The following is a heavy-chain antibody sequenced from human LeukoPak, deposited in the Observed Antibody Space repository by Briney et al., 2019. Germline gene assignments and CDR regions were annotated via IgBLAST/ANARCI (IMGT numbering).Heavy chain of an antibody. CDR1: GDSISSYY. CDR3: ARLQQWLPADY. Sequence: PSETLSLTCTVSGDSISSYYWSWIRQPPGKGLEWIGYISYSGSTNYNPSLKSRVTISVDTSKNQFSLKLSSVTAADTVVYYCARLQQWLPADYWGQGTLVTVSS. J-gene: IGHJ4*02. CDR2: ISYSGST. V-gene: IGHV4-59*08. D-gene: IGHD6-19*01.